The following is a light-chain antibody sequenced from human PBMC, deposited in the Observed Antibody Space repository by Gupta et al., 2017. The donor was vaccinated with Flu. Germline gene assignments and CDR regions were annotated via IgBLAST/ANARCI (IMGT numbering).Light chain of an antibody. CDR1: QGISSY. Sequence: PSFLSASVGDRVTITCRASQGISSYLAWYQQKPGKAPNLLIYATSTLQSGVPSRFSGSGSGTEFTLTISSLQPEDFATYYCQQLNSYPLTFGGGTKVEIK. J-gene: IGKJ4*01. CDR2: ATS. V-gene: IGKV1-9*01. CDR3: QQLNSYPLT.